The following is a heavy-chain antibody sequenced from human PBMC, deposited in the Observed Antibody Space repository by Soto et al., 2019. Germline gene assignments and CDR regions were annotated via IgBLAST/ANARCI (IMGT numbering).Heavy chain of an antibody. D-gene: IGHD5-18*01. V-gene: IGHV1-18*04. CDR1: GYTFTSYY. J-gene: IGHJ3*02. CDR2: INANNGST. CDR3: ARDWDTAMAGDAFDI. Sequence: ASVKVSCKASGYTFTSYYMHWVRQAPGQGLEWMGWINANNGSTSYAQKFQGRVTMTTDTSTSTAYMELRSLRSDDTAVYYCARDWDTAMAGDAFDIWGQGTMVTVSS.